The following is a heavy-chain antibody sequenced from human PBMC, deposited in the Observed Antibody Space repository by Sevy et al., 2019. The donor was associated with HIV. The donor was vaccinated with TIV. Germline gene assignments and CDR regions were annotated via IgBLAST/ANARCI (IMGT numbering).Heavy chain of an antibody. J-gene: IGHJ4*02. CDR2: IRPDGSDK. CDR1: GFTFSPYW. D-gene: IGHD1-26*01. V-gene: IGHV3-7*01. CDR3: ARGVGLDC. Sequence: GGSLGLSCAASGFTFSPYWRTWVRRAPGKGLEWGANIRPDGSDKYYVDSVKGRFTISRDNAKNSLYLQMNSLRADDTAMYYCARGVGLDCWGQGALVTVSS.